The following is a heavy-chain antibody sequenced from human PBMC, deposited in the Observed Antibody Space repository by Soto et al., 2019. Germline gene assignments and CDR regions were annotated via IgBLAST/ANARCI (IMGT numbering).Heavy chain of an antibody. CDR3: AKGGATYGLLTHDY. V-gene: IGHV3-23*01. CDR2: IRGSAYNT. Sequence: GSLLLPCSASGFTFSNYAMSWVRQAPGEGLEWVTTIRGSAYNTYYADSVKGRFAISRDNSKNTLSLQMNSLTAEDTAVYYCAKGGATYGLLTHDYWGQGTLVTVYS. CDR1: GFTFSNYA. D-gene: IGHD3-9*01. J-gene: IGHJ4*02.